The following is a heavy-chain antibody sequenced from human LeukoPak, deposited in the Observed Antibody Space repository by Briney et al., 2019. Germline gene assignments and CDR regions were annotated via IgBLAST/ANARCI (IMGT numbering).Heavy chain of an antibody. V-gene: IGHV4-59*01. CDR2: IYYSGTT. CDR1: GGSISSYH. Sequence: PSETLSLTCTVSGGSISSYHWSWFRQRPGKGLEWIGYIYYSGTTNYNPSLTSRVTISLDTSQNQFSLRLTSVTAADTAVYFCARGSGDPTSYYRFGLDVWGQGTTVTVSS. CDR3: ARGSGDPTSYYRFGLDV. D-gene: IGHD1-26*01. J-gene: IGHJ6*02.